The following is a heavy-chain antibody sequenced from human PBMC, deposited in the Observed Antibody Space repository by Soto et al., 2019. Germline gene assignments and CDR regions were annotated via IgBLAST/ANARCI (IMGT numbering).Heavy chain of an antibody. CDR3: ARDNRFRVATIPGY. CDR1: GYTFTGYY. V-gene: IGHV1-2*04. J-gene: IGHJ4*02. CDR2: INPNSGGT. Sequence: ASVKVSCKASGYTFTGYYMHWVRQAPGQGLEWMGWINPNSGGTNYAQKFQGWVTMTRDTSISTAYMELSRLRSDDTAVYYCARDNRFRVATIPGYWGQGTLVTVSS. D-gene: IGHD5-12*01.